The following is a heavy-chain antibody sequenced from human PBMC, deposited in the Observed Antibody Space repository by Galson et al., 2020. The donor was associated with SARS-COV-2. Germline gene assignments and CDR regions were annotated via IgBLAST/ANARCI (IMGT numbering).Heavy chain of an antibody. CDR2: IWYDGSNK. Sequence: GGSLRLSCAASGFTFSSYGMHWVRQAPGKGLEWVAVIWYDGSNKYYADSVKGRFTISRDNSKNTLYLQMNSLRAEDTAVYYCARDIRHWGWSTLFDIWGQGTMVTVSS. J-gene: IGHJ3*02. CDR1: GFTFSSYG. D-gene: IGHD7-27*01. V-gene: IGHV3-33*01. CDR3: ARDIRHWGWSTLFDI.